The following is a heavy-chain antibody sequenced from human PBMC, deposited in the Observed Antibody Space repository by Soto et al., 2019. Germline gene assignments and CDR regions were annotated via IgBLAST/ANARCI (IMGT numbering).Heavy chain of an antibody. CDR1: GGSIYTGGFY. J-gene: IGHJ4*02. CDR2: IYYTGRT. V-gene: IGHV4-31*03. D-gene: IGHD1-26*01. Sequence: QVQLQESGPGLVKPSQTLSLTCTVSGGSIYTGGFYWSWIRQLPGQGLEWLGYIYYTGRTQYTPSHKDRLTISTDTSDSQFSLRLTAVTSADTAVYYCATSLVTIRPRVDYWRQGTLVTVSS. CDR3: ATSLVTIRPRVDY.